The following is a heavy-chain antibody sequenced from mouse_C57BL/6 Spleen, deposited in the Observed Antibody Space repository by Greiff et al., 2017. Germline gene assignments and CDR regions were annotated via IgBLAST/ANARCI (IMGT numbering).Heavy chain of an antibody. J-gene: IGHJ3*01. D-gene: IGHD2-4*01. CDR3: ASPYDYDGSWFAY. Sequence: VKLQESGAELARPGASVKMSCKASGYTFTSYTMHWVKQRPGQGLEWIGYINPSSGYTKYNQKFKDKATLTADKSSSTAYMQLSSLTSEDSAVYYCASPYDYDGSWFAYWGQGTLVTVSA. V-gene: IGHV1-4*01. CDR1: GYTFTSYT. CDR2: INPSSGYT.